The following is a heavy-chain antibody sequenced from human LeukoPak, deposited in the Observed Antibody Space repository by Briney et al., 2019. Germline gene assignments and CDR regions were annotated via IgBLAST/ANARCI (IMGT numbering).Heavy chain of an antibody. CDR3: ARVGHYGSVYYYGMDV. Sequence: ASVKVSCKASGYTFTSYYMHWVRQAPGQGLEWMGWINPNSGGTNYAQKFQGRVTMTRDTSISTAYMELSRLRSDDTAVYYCARVGHYGSVYYYGMDVWGQGTTVTVSS. D-gene: IGHD3-10*01. CDR1: GYTFTSYY. CDR2: INPNSGGT. V-gene: IGHV1-2*02. J-gene: IGHJ6*02.